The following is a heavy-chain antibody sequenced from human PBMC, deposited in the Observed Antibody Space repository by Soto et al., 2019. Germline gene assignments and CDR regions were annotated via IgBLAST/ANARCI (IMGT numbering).Heavy chain of an antibody. CDR3: ARDTLPSKYSSSRRDYYYYYGMDV. CDR2: IYYSGST. J-gene: IGHJ6*02. Sequence: SETLSRTCTVSGGYISIGDYYWSWISQPPGKGLEWIGYIYYSGSTYYNPSLKSRVTISVDTSKNQFSLKLSSVTAADTAVYYCARDTLPSKYSSSRRDYYYYYGMDVWGQGTAVTVSS. D-gene: IGHD6-6*01. CDR1: GGYISIGDYY. V-gene: IGHV4-30-4*01.